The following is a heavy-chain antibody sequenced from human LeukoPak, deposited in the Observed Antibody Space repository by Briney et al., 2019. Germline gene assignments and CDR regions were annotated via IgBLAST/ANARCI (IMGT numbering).Heavy chain of an antibody. CDR1: GFTFSSYA. J-gene: IGHJ1*01. CDR3: ARDGHYDILTGYFQD. V-gene: IGHV3-23*01. D-gene: IGHD3-9*01. Sequence: GSLRLPCAASGFTFSSYAMSWVRQAPGKGLEWVSAISGSGGSTYYADSVKGRFTISRDNSKNTLYLQMNSLRAEDTAVYYCARDGHYDILTGYFQDWGQGTLVTVSS. CDR2: ISGSGGST.